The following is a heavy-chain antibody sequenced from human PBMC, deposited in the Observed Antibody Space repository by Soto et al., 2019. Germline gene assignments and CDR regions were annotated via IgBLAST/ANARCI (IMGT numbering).Heavy chain of an antibody. CDR2: INTYNGNI. D-gene: IGHD1-26*01. V-gene: IGHV1-18*01. CDR1: GYTFASYG. J-gene: IGHJ4*02. Sequence: QVQLVQSGAEVKKPGASVKVSCEVSGYTFASYGISWARQAPGQGLEWMGWINTYNGNINYAQKFQGRVTMTTATSTSTAYMELRSLRSDDTTLYYCARERGGYKYCADWGQGTLVTVSS. CDR3: ARERGGYKYCAD.